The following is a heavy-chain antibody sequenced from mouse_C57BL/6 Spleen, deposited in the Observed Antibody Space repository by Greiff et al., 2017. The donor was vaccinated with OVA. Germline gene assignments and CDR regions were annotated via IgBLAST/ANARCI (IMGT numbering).Heavy chain of an antibody. CDR3: ARLVVATGYFDV. J-gene: IGHJ1*03. CDR1: GYAFSSYW. CDR2: IYPGDGDT. Sequence: QVQLQQSGAELVKPGASVKISCKAFGYAFSSYWMNWVKQRPGKGLEWIGQIYPGDGDTNYNGKFKGKATLTADKSSSTASMQLSSLTSEDSAVYFCARLVVATGYFDVWGTGTTVTVSS. D-gene: IGHD1-1*01. V-gene: IGHV1-80*01.